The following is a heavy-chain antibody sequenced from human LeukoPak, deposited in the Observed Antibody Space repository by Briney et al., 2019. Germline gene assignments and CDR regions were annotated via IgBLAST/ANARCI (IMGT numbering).Heavy chain of an antibody. D-gene: IGHD6-13*01. CDR3: AKDATAVVGTVYMDV. V-gene: IGHV3-66*01. CDR2: IYSGGST. Sequence: GGSLRLSCAASGFTVSNNYINWVRQAPGKGLEWVSVIYSGGSTYYADSVKGRFTTSRDNSKNALYLQMDSLRAEDTAVYYCAKDATAVVGTVYMDVWGKGTTVTISS. J-gene: IGHJ6*03. CDR1: GFTVSNNY.